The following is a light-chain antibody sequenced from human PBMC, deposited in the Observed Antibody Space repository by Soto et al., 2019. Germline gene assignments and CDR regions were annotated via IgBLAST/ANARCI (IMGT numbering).Light chain of an antibody. CDR2: GAS. V-gene: IGKV3-20*01. J-gene: IGKJ4*01. Sequence: EIVLTQSPGTLSLSPGERATLSCRASQSVSSSYLAWYQQKPGQAPRLLIYGASSRATGIPDRFSGSGSGTDFNLTISRLEPEDFAVYYWQQYGTSPITFGGGTKVEIK. CDR1: QSVSSSY. CDR3: QQYGTSPIT.